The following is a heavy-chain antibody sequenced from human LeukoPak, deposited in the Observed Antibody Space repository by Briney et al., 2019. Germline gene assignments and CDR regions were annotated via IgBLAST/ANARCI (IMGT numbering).Heavy chain of an antibody. D-gene: IGHD3-10*01. V-gene: IGHV4-61*02. CDR3: ARGYGSGNYFYFDY. CDR1: GGSISSGSYY. Sequence: SQTLSLTCTVSGGSISSGSYYWSWIRQPAGKGLEWIGRIYFTGDTNYNPSLRSRVTISIDTSKNQFSLKLNSVTAADTAVYFCARGYGSGNYFYFDYWGQGTLVTVSS. J-gene: IGHJ4*02. CDR2: IYFTGDT.